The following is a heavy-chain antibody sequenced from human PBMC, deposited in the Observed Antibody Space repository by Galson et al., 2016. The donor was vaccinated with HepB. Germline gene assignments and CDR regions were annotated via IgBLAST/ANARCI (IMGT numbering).Heavy chain of an antibody. CDR2: ISSDGLTT. Sequence: SLRLSCAASGFTFRTYWMHWVHQSPGMGLVWVSRISSDGLTTTYADSVKGRFTISRDNGRNTLYLQMNSLRAEDTGVYYCARDQARRGPTTFDNWGQGTLVTVSS. D-gene: IGHD1-26*01. CDR1: GFTFRTYW. CDR3: ARDQARRGPTTFDN. J-gene: IGHJ4*02. V-gene: IGHV3-74*03.